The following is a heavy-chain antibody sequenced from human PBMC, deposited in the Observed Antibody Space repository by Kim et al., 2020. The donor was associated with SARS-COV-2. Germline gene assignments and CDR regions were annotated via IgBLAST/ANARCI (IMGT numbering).Heavy chain of an antibody. CDR1: GGSISSGGYS. J-gene: IGHJ4*02. Sequence: SETLSLTCAVSGGSISSGGYSWSWIRQPPGKGLEWIGYIYYSGSTYYNPSLKSRVTISVDRSKNQFSLKLSSVTAADTAVYYCASEGTVVIGGFDYWGPG. CDR3: ASEGTVVIGGFDY. V-gene: IGHV4-30-2*01. D-gene: IGHD2-15*01. CDR2: IYYSGST.